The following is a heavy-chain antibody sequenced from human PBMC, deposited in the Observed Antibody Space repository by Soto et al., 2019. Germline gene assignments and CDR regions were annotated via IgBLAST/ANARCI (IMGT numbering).Heavy chain of an antibody. J-gene: IGHJ3*02. Sequence: GGSLRLSCAASGFTFSDYAMSWVRQAPGKGLEWVSAISGGGGTTYYADSVKGRFTISRDNSKNTLYVQMNSLRAEDTAVYYCAKVSRNWNDDAFDIWGQGTMVTVSS. D-gene: IGHD1-1*01. V-gene: IGHV3-23*01. CDR3: AKVSRNWNDDAFDI. CDR2: ISGGGGTT. CDR1: GFTFSDYA.